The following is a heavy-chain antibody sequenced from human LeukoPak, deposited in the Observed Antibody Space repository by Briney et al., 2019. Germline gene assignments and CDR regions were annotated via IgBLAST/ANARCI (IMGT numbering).Heavy chain of an antibody. V-gene: IGHV3-48*01. CDR2: IGIDSGNT. D-gene: IGHD1-1*01. Sequence: GGSLRLSCTASGFPFIEYSMNWLRRAPGKGLEWISYIGIDSGNTKYADSVRGRFTISADKAKNSLYLQMNSLRVEDTAVYYCARDHNYAFDNWGQGTLVSVAS. CDR3: ARDHNYAFDN. J-gene: IGHJ4*02. CDR1: GFPFIEYS.